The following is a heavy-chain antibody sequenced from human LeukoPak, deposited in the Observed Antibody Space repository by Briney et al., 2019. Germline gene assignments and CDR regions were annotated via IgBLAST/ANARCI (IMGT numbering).Heavy chain of an antibody. J-gene: IGHJ4*02. CDR2: ISGSGGST. CDR3: AKDTPYYYDSSGYYSTGTHFDY. Sequence: GGSLRLSCAASGFTFSSYAMSWVHQAPGKGLEWVSAISGSGGSTYYADSVKGRFTISRDNSKNTLYLQMNSLRAKDTAVYYCAKDTPYYYDSSGYYSTGTHFDYWGQGTLVTVSS. V-gene: IGHV3-23*01. D-gene: IGHD3-22*01. CDR1: GFTFSSYA.